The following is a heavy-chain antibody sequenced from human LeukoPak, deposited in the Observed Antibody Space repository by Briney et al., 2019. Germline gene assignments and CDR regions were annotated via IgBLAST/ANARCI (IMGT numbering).Heavy chain of an antibody. J-gene: IGHJ4*02. CDR3: ARDLGVVVAATWDYFDY. CDR2: VNPNSGGT. V-gene: IGHV1-2*02. CDR1: GYTFTDYY. D-gene: IGHD2-15*01. Sequence: ASVRVSCKASGYTFTDYYMHWVRQAPGQGLEWMGWVNPNSGGTNYAQKLQGRVTMTRDTSISTAYMELSRLRSDDTAVYYCARDLGVVVAATWDYFDYWGQGTLVTVSS.